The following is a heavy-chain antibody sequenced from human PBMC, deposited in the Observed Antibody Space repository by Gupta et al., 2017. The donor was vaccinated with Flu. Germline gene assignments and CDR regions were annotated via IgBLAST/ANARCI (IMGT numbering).Heavy chain of an antibody. V-gene: IGHV1-18*01. CDR2: TSAYNGAT. Sequence: VRQAPGQGLEWMGWTSAYNGATNYAQKFQGRLTMTTDTSTSTAYMELTSLRSDDTAVYYCARDATGYCTNGVCKIDYWGQGTLVTVSS. CDR3: ARDATGYCTNGVCKIDY. J-gene: IGHJ4*02. D-gene: IGHD2-8*01.